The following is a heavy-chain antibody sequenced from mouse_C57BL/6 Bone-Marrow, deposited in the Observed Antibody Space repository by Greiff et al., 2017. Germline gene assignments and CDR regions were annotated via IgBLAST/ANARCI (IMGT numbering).Heavy chain of an antibody. CDR3: ARDDYGSSYGY. Sequence: EVQLQQSGPELVKPGASVKISCKASGYTFTDYYMNWVKQSHGKSLEWIGDINPNNGGTSYNQKFKGKATLTVDKSSSTAYMELRSLTSEDSAVYYCARDDYGSSYGYWGQGTTLTVSS. CDR2: INPNNGGT. V-gene: IGHV1-26*01. D-gene: IGHD1-1*01. J-gene: IGHJ2*01. CDR1: GYTFTDYY.